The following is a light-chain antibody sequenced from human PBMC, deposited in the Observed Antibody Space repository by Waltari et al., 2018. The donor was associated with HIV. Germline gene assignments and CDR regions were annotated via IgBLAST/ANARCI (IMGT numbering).Light chain of an antibody. CDR1: SNSVCNHG. V-gene: IGLV10-54*04. CDR2: SNN. Sequence: QAGLIQPPSGSKGLRQTATLRCTVNSNSVCNHGANWLQQHTGHPPTLLSYSNNNRPSGISERFSASRSGNTASLTITGLQPEDEADYFCSACYRSLSVVVFGGGTTLTVL. J-gene: IGLJ2*01. CDR3: SACYRSLSVVV.